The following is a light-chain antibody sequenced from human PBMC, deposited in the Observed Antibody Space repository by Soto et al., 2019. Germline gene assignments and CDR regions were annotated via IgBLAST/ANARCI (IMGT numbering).Light chain of an antibody. CDR3: KQYYSYPPWT. J-gene: IGKJ1*01. CDR2: AAS. Sequence: AIRMTQSPSSFSASTGDRVTITCRASQGISSYLAWYQQKPGKAPKLLIYAASTLQSGVPSRFSGSGSGTDFTLTISCLQSEDFATYYCKQYYSYPPWTFGQGTTVEIK. CDR1: QGISSY. V-gene: IGKV1-8*01.